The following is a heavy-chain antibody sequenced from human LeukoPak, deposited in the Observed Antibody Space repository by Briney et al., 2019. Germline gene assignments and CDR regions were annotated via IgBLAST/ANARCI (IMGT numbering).Heavy chain of an antibody. V-gene: IGHV3-21*01. CDR3: ARTALGGDVDY. J-gene: IGHJ4*02. D-gene: IGHD3-16*01. CDR2: ISSSSSYI. CDR1: GFTFSSYS. Sequence: GGSLRLSCAASGFTFSSYSMNWVRQAPGKGLEWVSSISSSSSYIYYADSVKARFTISRDNAKNSLYLQMNSLRAEDTAVYYCARTALGGDVDYWGQGTLVTVSS.